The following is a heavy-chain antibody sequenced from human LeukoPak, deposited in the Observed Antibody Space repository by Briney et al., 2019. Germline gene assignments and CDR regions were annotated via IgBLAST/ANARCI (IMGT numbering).Heavy chain of an antibody. D-gene: IGHD6-13*01. CDR1: GGSISGSY. Sequence: PSETLSLTCTVSGGSISGSYWSWIRQPPGKGLEWIAYMYNSGSTNYNPSLKSRVTMSVDTSKIQFSLKLSSVTAADTAVYYCARDSSSWPNWFDPWGQGTLVTVSS. V-gene: IGHV4-59*12. J-gene: IGHJ5*02. CDR2: MYNSGST. CDR3: ARDSSSWPNWFDP.